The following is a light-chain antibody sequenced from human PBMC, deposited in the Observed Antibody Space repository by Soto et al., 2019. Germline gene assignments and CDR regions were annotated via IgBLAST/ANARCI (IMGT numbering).Light chain of an antibody. CDR2: AAS. Sequence: DIQITQYRSYLPASGGDRVTITCRASQSISSYLNWYQQKPGKAPKLLIYAASSLQSGVPSRFSGSGSGTAFTLTISNLQPEDFASYFCQQANSLPLTFGGGTKVDIK. V-gene: IGKV1-39*01. CDR1: QSISSY. J-gene: IGKJ4*01. CDR3: QQANSLPLT.